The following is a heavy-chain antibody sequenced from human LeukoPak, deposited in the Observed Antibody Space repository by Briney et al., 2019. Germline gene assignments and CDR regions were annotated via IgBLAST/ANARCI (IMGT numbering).Heavy chain of an antibody. CDR2: INPSGGST. Sequence: ASVTVSCKASGYTFTIYYMHWVRQAPGQGLEWMGIINPSGGSTSYAQKFQGRVTMTRDTSTSTVYMELSSLRSEDTAVYYCARAPQSTPRSGHYTGYFDYWGQGTLVTVSS. J-gene: IGHJ4*02. CDR3: ARAPQSTPRSGHYTGYFDY. D-gene: IGHD3-3*01. V-gene: IGHV1-46*01. CDR1: GYTFTIYY.